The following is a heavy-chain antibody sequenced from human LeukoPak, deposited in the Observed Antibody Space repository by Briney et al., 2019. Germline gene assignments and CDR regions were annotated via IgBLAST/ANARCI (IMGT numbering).Heavy chain of an antibody. CDR1: GGTFSSYA. CDR3: ARGFNVTMVRGVIDY. D-gene: IGHD3-10*01. V-gene: IGHV1-69*04. J-gene: IGHJ4*02. Sequence: SVKVSCKASGGTFSSYAIRWVRQAPGQGLEWMGRIIPILGIANYAQKFQGRVTITADKSTSTAYMELSSLRSEDTAVYYCARGFNVTMVRGVIDYWGQGTLVTVSS. CDR2: IIPILGIA.